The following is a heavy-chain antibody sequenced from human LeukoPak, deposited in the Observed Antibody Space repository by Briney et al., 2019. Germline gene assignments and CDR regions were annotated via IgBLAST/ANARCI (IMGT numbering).Heavy chain of an antibody. V-gene: IGHV3-30-3*02. CDR1: GFTFSSYA. Sequence: PGRSLRLSCAASGFTFSSYAMHWVRQAPGKGLEWVAVISYDGSNKYYADSVKGRFTISRDNSKNTLYLQMNSLRADDTAVYYCAKIVAGLDYWGQGTLVTVSS. J-gene: IGHJ4*02. CDR2: ISYDGSNK. CDR3: AKIVAGLDY. D-gene: IGHD2-15*01.